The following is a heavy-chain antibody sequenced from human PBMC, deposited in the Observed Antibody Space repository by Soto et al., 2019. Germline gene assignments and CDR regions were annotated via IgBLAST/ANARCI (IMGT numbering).Heavy chain of an antibody. J-gene: IGHJ6*02. V-gene: IGHV1-58*01. Sequence: ASVKVSCKASGFTFTSSAVQWVRQARGQRLEWIGWIVVGSGNTNYAQKFQERVTITRDMSTSTAYMELSSLRSEDTAVYYCAADPLLELQIYYYYGMDVWGQGTTVTVSS. CDR1: GFTFTSSA. D-gene: IGHD1-7*01. CDR3: AADPLLELQIYYYYGMDV. CDR2: IVVGSGNT.